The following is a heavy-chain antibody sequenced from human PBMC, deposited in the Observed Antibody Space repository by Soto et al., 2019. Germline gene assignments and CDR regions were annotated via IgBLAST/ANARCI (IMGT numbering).Heavy chain of an antibody. J-gene: IGHJ4*02. CDR1: GSRFSNYV. CDR3: AREGRGKKAGYNGLVSLGY. CDR2: IIPIFNST. V-gene: IGHV1-69*06. Sequence: QVQLVQSGAEVKTPGSSLKVSCKVSGSRFSNYVISWVRQAPGHGLEWLGRIIPIFNSTKYAQSFQGRVFITADKSTSTASLELSSLRSDDTAVYYCAREGRGKKAGYNGLVSLGYWGQGTLVTVSS. D-gene: IGHD2-2*02.